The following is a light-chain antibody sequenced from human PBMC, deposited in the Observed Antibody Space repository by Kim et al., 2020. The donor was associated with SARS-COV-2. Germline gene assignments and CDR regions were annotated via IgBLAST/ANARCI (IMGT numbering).Light chain of an antibody. Sequence: EIVLTQSPATLSLSPGERATLSCRASQSVTSYLAWYQQKPGQAPRLLIYDASNRAPGIPARFSGSGSGTDFTLTISSLEPEDFAVYYCQQRSNWPTFGQETKVDIK. CDR3: QQRSNWPT. CDR1: QSVTSY. J-gene: IGKJ1*01. V-gene: IGKV3-11*01. CDR2: DAS.